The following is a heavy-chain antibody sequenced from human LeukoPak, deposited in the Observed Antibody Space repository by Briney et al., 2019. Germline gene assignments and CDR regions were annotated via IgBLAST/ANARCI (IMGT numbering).Heavy chain of an antibody. Sequence: PGGSLRLSCAASGFTFSSYAMSWVRQAPGKGLEWVSAISGSGGSTYYADSVKGLFTISRDNSKNTLYLQMNSLRAEDTAVYYCAKEAMVRGVIITSSPLPFDYWGQGTLVTVSS. CDR1: GFTFSSYA. CDR3: AKEAMVRGVIITSSPLPFDY. V-gene: IGHV3-23*01. J-gene: IGHJ4*02. CDR2: ISGSGGST. D-gene: IGHD3-10*01.